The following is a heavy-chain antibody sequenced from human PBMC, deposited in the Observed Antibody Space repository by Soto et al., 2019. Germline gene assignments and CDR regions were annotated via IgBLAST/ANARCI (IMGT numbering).Heavy chain of an antibody. CDR3: ASPPRAYYAYGMDV. CDR2: IIPIFGTA. CDR1: GGTFSSYA. Sequence: QVQLVQSGAEVKKPGSSVKVSCKASGGTFSSYAISWVRQAPGQGLEWMGGIIPIFGTANYAQKFQGRVTITADESTSTAYMELSSLRSEDTAVYYCASPPRAYYAYGMDVWGQGTTVTVSS. J-gene: IGHJ6*02. V-gene: IGHV1-69*12.